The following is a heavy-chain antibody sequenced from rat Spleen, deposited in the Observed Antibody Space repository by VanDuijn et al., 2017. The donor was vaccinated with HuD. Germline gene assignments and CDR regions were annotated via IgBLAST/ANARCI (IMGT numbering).Heavy chain of an antibody. CDR2: ISSGGNT. V-gene: IGHV2S8*01. CDR1: GFSLNNYG. J-gene: IGHJ2*01. D-gene: IGHD3-1*01. Sequence: QVQLKESGPGLVQSSQTLSLTCTVSGFSLNNYGVIWVRQPPGKGLEWIAGISSGGNTYHNSGLISRLSISRDTSKNQVFLKMNSLQTDDTGTYYCTIHPRYWGQGVMVTVSS. CDR3: TIHPRY.